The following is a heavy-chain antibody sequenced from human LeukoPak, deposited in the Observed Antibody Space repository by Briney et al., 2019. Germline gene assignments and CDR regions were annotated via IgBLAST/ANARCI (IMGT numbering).Heavy chain of an antibody. CDR1: GFSVSSNY. Sequence: GGSLRLSCAGSGFSVSSNYMSWVRQAPGKGLEWVSVIYSDDSTYYADSVKGRFTFSRDNSKNTLYVQMNSLRDEDTALYYCAKDQRWESPHYLDSWGQGTLVTVSS. D-gene: IGHD1-26*01. V-gene: IGHV3-53*01. CDR2: IYSDDST. J-gene: IGHJ4*02. CDR3: AKDQRWESPHYLDS.